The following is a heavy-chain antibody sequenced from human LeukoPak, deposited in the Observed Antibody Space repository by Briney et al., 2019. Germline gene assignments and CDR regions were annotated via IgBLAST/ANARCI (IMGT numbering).Heavy chain of an antibody. CDR3: ARHNGVGATAPTRVFDY. D-gene: IGHD1-26*01. CDR1: GGSISSYY. CDR2: INHSGST. Sequence: SSETLSLTCTVSGGSISSYYWSWIRQPPGKGLEWIGEINHSGSTNYNPSLKSRVTISVDTSKNQFSLKLSSVTAADTAVYYCARHNGVGATAPTRVFDYWGQGTLVTVSS. J-gene: IGHJ4*02. V-gene: IGHV4-34*01.